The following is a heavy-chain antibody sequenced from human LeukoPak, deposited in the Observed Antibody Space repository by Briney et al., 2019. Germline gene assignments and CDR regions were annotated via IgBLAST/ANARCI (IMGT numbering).Heavy chain of an antibody. Sequence: GGSLRPSCAASGFTFSSYAMSWVRQAPGKGLEWVSAISGSGGSTYYADSVKGRFTISRDNSKNTLYLQMNSLRAEDTAVYYCARDSHYYDSSGYYHGRDLWGRGTLVTVSS. V-gene: IGHV3-23*01. CDR3: ARDSHYYDSSGYYHGRDL. J-gene: IGHJ2*01. D-gene: IGHD3-22*01. CDR1: GFTFSSYA. CDR2: ISGSGGST.